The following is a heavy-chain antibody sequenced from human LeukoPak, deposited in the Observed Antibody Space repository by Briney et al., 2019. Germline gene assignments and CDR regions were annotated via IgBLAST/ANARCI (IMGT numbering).Heavy chain of an antibody. D-gene: IGHD6-13*01. V-gene: IGHV3-30-3*01. CDR2: ISYDGRNK. J-gene: IGHJ4*02. CDR1: GFTFSDYA. CDR3: ARDGLHSTRARADY. Sequence: SGGSLRLSCAASGFTFSDYAIHWVREAPGKGLEWVAVISYDGRNKYYADSVKGRFTISRDNSNNALYLQVDSLRPDDTAVYYCARDGLHSTRARADYWGQGTLVTVSS.